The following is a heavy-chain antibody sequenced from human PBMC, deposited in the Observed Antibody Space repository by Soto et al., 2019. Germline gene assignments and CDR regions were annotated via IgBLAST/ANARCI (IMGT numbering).Heavy chain of an antibody. J-gene: IGHJ6*02. CDR3: ASLPCGEPPYYYYCYGMDV. CDR2: IYHSGST. V-gene: IGHV4-4*02. CDR1: GGSISSSNW. Sequence: SETLSLTCAVSGGSISSSNWWSWVRQPPGKGLEWIGEIYHSGSTNYNPSLKSRVTISVDKSKNQFSLKLSSVTAADTAVYYCASLPCGEPPYYYYCYGMDVWGQGTTVTVS.